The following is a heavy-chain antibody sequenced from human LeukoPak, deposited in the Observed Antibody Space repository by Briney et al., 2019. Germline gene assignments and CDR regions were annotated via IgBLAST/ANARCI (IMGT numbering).Heavy chain of an antibody. CDR3: ARGLFGELLWGRYGMDV. Sequence: GGSLRLSCAASGFISNDYAMHWVRQAPGKGLEWVSGISWNSGNIGYADSVKGRFTISRDNAKKSLYLQMNSLRAEDTAVYYCARGLFGELLWGRYGMDVWGQGTTVTVSS. CDR1: GFISNDYA. D-gene: IGHD3-10*02. J-gene: IGHJ6*02. CDR2: ISWNSGNI. V-gene: IGHV3-9*02.